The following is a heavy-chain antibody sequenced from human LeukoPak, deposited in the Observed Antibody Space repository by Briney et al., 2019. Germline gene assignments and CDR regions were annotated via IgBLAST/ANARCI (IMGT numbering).Heavy chain of an antibody. V-gene: IGHV3-48*03. CDR1: GFTFSSYE. CDR3: ARDGSGSYFPGYYMDV. D-gene: IGHD3-10*01. Sequence: GGSLRLSCAASGFTFSSYEMNWVRQAPGKGLEWVSYISSSGSTIYYADSVKGRFTIPRDNAKNSLYLQMNSLRAEDTAVYYCARDGSGSYFPGYYMDVWGKGTTVTISS. J-gene: IGHJ6*03. CDR2: ISSSGSTI.